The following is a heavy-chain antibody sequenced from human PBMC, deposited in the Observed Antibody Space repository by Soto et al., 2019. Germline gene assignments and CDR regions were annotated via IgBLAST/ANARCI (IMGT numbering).Heavy chain of an antibody. CDR3: ARDRGWLVTG. CDR1: GGSISSSNW. D-gene: IGHD6-19*01. J-gene: IGHJ4*02. Sequence: QVQLQESGPGLVKPSGTLSLTCAVSGGSISSSNWWSWVRQPPGKGLEWIGEIYHSGSTNYNPSLQSRVTLSVDKSKNPFSPKLGSWAAADTAGVYCARDRGWLVTGWGQGTLVTVSS. CDR2: IYHSGST. V-gene: IGHV4-4*02.